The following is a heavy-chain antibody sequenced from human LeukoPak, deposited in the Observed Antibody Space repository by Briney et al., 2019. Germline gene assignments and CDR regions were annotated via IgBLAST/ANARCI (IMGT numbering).Heavy chain of an antibody. D-gene: IGHD3-22*01. Sequence: PGGSLRLSCAASGFTFSSYSMNWVRQAPGKGLEWVSGVSWNSGSIAYADSVKGRFSISRDNAKNFLYLQMNSLRPEDTAVYFCAKDGSSGNAYYLDYWGQGTRVTVSS. CDR2: VSWNSGSI. V-gene: IGHV3-9*01. CDR3: AKDGSSGNAYYLDY. CDR1: GFTFSSYS. J-gene: IGHJ4*02.